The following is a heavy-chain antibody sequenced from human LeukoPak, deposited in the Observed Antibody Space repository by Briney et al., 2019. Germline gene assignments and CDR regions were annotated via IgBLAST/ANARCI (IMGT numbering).Heavy chain of an antibody. CDR1: GGTFSSYA. D-gene: IGHD2-2*02. Sequence: GASVKVSCKASGGTFSSYAISWVRQAPGQGLEWMGGIIPIFGIANYAQKFQGRVTITTDESTSTAYMELSSLRSEDTAVYYCARVRVGYCSSTSCNNYFDYWGQGTLVTVSS. CDR3: ARVRVGYCSSTSCNNYFDY. V-gene: IGHV1-69*05. CDR2: IIPIFGIA. J-gene: IGHJ4*02.